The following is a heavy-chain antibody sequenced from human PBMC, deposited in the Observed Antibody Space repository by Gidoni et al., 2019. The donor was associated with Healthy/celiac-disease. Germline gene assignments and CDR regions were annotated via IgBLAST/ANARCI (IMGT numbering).Heavy chain of an antibody. D-gene: IGHD3-10*01. CDR1: GFTFRSYA. V-gene: IGHV3-23*01. CDR2: ISGSGVST. J-gene: IGHJ6*03. CDR3: AKHSAPPAPYYMDV. Sequence: EVQLLESGGGLVQPGGSLRLSCAASGFTFRSYAMSWVRQAPGKGLGWVSAISGSGVSTYYADSVKGRFTISRDNSKNTLYLQMNSLRAEDTAVYYCAKHSAPPAPYYMDVWGKGTTVTVSS.